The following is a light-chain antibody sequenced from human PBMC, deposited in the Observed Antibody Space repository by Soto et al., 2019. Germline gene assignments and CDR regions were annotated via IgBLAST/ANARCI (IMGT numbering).Light chain of an antibody. CDR1: SSDVGSYNL. V-gene: IGLV2-23*02. Sequence: QSALTQPASVSGSPGQSITISCTRTSSDVGSYNLVSWYQQHPGKAPKIMIYDVSRRPSGVSHRFSGSKSGNTASLTISGLQAEDEADYYCCSYASTSTWVFGGGTKLTVL. J-gene: IGLJ3*02. CDR2: DVS. CDR3: CSYASTSTWV.